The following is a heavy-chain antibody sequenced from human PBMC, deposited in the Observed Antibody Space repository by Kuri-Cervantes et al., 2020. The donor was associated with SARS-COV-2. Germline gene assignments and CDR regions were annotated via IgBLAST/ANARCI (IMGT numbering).Heavy chain of an antibody. CDR2: IYPGDSDT. CDR1: GYSFTSYW. CDR3: ARGPRITGTTGCWFDP. D-gene: IGHD1-7*01. Sequence: GESLKISCKGSGYSFTSYWIGWVRQMPGKGLEWMGIIYPGDSDTRYSPPFQGQVTISADKSISTAYLQWSSLKASDTAMYYCARGPRITGTTGCWFDPWGQGTLVTVSS. J-gene: IGHJ5*02. V-gene: IGHV5-51*01.